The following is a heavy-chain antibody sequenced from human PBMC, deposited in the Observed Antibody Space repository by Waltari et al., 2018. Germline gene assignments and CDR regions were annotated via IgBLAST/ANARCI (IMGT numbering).Heavy chain of an antibody. Sequence: EVQLVESGGGLVKPGGSLRLSCAASGFTHSSYSMNWVRQAPGKGLEWVSSITRSSRDIYYADSVKGRFTISRDNAKNSLYLQMNSLRAEDTAVYYCARDRWEQAIDYWGQGTLVTVSS. CDR3: ARDRWEQAIDY. V-gene: IGHV3-21*01. CDR2: ITRSSRDI. CDR1: GFTHSSYS. D-gene: IGHD1-26*01. J-gene: IGHJ4*02.